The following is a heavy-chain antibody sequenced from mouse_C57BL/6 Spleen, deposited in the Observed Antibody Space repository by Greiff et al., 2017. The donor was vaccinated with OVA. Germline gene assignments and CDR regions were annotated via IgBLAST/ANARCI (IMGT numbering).Heavy chain of an antibody. CDR2: ISDGGSYT. V-gene: IGHV5-4*01. J-gene: IGHJ1*03. Sequence: EVQRVESGGGLVKPGGSLKLSCAASGFTFSSYAMSWVRQTPEKRLEWVATISDGGSYTYYPDNVKGRFTISRDNAKNNLYLQMSHLKSEDTAMYYCARDEGAGKGYFDVWGTGTTVTVSS. D-gene: IGHD3-3*01. CDR3: ARDEGAGKGYFDV. CDR1: GFTFSSYA.